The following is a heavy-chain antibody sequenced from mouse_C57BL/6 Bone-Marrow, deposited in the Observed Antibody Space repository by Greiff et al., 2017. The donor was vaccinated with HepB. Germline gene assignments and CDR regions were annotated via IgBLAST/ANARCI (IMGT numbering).Heavy chain of an antibody. CDR3: ARAGDYDGE. CDR2: ISNLAYSI. D-gene: IGHD2-4*01. J-gene: IGHJ4*01. V-gene: IGHV5-15*01. Sequence: EVKLMESGGGLVQPGGSLKLSCAASGFTFSDYGMAWVRQAPRKGPEWVAFISNLAYSIYYADTVTGRFTISRENAKNTLYLEMSSRRSEDTAMYYCARAGDYDGEWGQGTSVTVSS. CDR1: GFTFSDYG.